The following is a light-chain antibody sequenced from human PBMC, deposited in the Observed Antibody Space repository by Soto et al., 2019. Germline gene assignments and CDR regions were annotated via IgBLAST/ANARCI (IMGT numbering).Light chain of an antibody. CDR2: GDN. CDR3: QSYDHSLSGSWI. Sequence: QSVLTQPPSISGAPGLRVTISCTGSSTNIGAGYDVHWYQQVPGTAPKLLIYGDNKRPSGVPDRFSTSKSDTSASLVITGLQAEDESDYYYQSYDHSLSGSWIFGGGTKVTVL. J-gene: IGLJ2*01. V-gene: IGLV1-40*01. CDR1: STNIGAGYD.